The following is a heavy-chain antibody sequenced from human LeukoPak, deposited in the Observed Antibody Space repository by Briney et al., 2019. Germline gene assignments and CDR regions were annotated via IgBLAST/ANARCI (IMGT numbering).Heavy chain of an antibody. J-gene: IGHJ4*02. D-gene: IGHD2-2*01. CDR3: ARSGRPHCSSTSCYASPIDY. Sequence: PGGSLRLSCAASGFTFSSYSMNWVRQAPGKGVEWVSSISSSSSYIYYADSVKGRFTISRDNAKNSLYLQMNSLRAEDTAVYYCARSGRPHCSSTSCYASPIDYWGQGTLVTVSS. CDR2: ISSSSSYI. V-gene: IGHV3-21*01. CDR1: GFTFSSYS.